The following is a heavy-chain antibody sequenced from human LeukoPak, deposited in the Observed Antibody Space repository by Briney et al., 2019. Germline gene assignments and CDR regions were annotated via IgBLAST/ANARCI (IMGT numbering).Heavy chain of an antibody. D-gene: IGHD3-10*01. CDR3: ARGGYYGSGNDFRFDP. Sequence: SETLSLTCTVSGGSISSYYWSWIRQPPGKGLEWIGYIYYSGSTNYKPSLKSRVTISVDTSRNQFSLKLRSVNAADTAVYYCARGGYYGSGNDFRFDPWGQGTLVTVSS. CDR2: IYYSGST. CDR1: GGSISSYY. V-gene: IGHV4-59*01. J-gene: IGHJ5*02.